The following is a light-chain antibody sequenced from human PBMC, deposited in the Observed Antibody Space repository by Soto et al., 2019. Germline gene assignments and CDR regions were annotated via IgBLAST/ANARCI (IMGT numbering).Light chain of an antibody. Sequence: QSALTQPPSASGSPGQSVTISCTGPSSDVGGYNYVSWYQQHPGKVPKLMVYEVNQRPSGVPDRFSGSKSGNTASLTVSGLQAEDEADYYCTSYAGGNNVFGTGTKLTVL. CDR2: EVN. CDR1: SSDVGGYNY. CDR3: TSYAGGNNV. V-gene: IGLV2-8*01. J-gene: IGLJ1*01.